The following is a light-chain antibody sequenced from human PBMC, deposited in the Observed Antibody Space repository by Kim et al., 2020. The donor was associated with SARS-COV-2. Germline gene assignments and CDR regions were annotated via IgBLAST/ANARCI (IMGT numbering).Light chain of an antibody. CDR2: DNV. CDR1: NSNIGINY. V-gene: IGLV1-51*01. Sequence: QQFTISCSGDNSNIGINYVAWYQHLPGTAPTLLIYDNVKRPSGTPDRFSGSKSGTSATLDITGLQTGDEADYYCATWDTRLSAGVFGGGTQLTVL. J-gene: IGLJ3*02. CDR3: ATWDTRLSAGV.